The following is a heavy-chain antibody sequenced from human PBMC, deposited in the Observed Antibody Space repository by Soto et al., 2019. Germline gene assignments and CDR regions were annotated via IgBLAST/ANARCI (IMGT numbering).Heavy chain of an antibody. V-gene: IGHV1-18*01. CDR2: ISTYSGNT. CDR1: GYIFVNYC. D-gene: IGHD3-16*01. Sequence: QVQLVQSGDEVRKPGSSVKVSCKASGYIFVNYCIAWVRQAPGQGLEWMGWISTYSGNTHYASKVQGRLTMTTDTSTSTASMDMGSMKSGDTGVYYCAMLYNDVTPTPLDVWGQGTTVTVSS. J-gene: IGHJ6*02. CDR3: AMLYNDVTPTPLDV.